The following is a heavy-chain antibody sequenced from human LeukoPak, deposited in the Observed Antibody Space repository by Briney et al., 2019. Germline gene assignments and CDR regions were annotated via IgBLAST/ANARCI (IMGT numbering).Heavy chain of an antibody. CDR3: ARGKYCSSTSCDRSFYY. V-gene: IGHV1-69*05. CDR1: GGTFSSYA. CDR2: IIPIFGTA. Sequence: PVKVSCKASGGTFSSYAISWVRQAPGQGLEWMGGIIPIFGTANYAQKFQGRVTITTDESTSTAYMELSSLRSEDTAVYYCARGKYCSSTSCDRSFYYWGQGTLVTVSS. D-gene: IGHD2-2*01. J-gene: IGHJ4*02.